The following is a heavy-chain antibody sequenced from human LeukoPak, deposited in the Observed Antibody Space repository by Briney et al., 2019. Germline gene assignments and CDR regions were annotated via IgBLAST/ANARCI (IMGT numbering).Heavy chain of an antibody. CDR3: AKTGNFGGDDY. J-gene: IGHJ4*02. CDR2: IGTDAGET. D-gene: IGHD3-10*01. V-gene: IGHV3-23*01. CDR1: GFTFSNSG. Sequence: GGSLRLSCAASGFTFSNSGMSWVRQAPGKGLEWVSAIGTDAGETHYADSVKGRFTISRDNSKNTLYLQMNSLRAEDTAVYYCAKTGNFGGDDYWGQGTLVTVSS.